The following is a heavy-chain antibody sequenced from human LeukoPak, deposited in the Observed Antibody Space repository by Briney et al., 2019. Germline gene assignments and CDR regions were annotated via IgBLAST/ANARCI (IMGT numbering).Heavy chain of an antibody. J-gene: IGHJ4*02. CDR3: ARASRFYYDSSAFSIDY. CDR1: GFTFSSYG. Sequence: GKSLRLSRAASGFTFSSYGMHWVRQAPGKGLEWVAVIWYDGSNQYYGDSVKGRFTISRDNSKNTLYLQMNSLRAEDTAMYYCARASRFYYDSSAFSIDYWGQGTLVTVSS. D-gene: IGHD3-22*01. CDR2: IWYDGSNQ. V-gene: IGHV3-33*01.